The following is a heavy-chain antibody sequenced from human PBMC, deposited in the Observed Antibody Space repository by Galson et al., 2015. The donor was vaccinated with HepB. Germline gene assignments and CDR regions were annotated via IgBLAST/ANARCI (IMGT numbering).Heavy chain of an antibody. D-gene: IGHD2-15*01. Sequence: SVKVSCKVSGYTLTELSMHWVRQAPGKGLEWMGGFDPEDGETIYAQKFQGRVTMTEDTSTDTAYMELSSLRSEDTAVYYCATGVVDTSGMVVAARRPLDYWGQGTLVTVSS. CDR3: ATGVVDTSGMVVAARRPLDY. CDR2: FDPEDGET. CDR1: GYTLTELS. J-gene: IGHJ4*02. V-gene: IGHV1-24*01.